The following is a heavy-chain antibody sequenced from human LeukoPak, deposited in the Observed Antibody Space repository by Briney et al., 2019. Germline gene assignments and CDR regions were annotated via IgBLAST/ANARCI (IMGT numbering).Heavy chain of an antibody. D-gene: IGHD5-18*01. CDR3: ARGGYIYGSFDN. CDR2: INPSGGSSGGST. Sequence: GASVKVSFKASGYSFTNYYLHWVRQAPGQGLEYMGIINPSGGSSGGSTTYAQKFQGRVTMTRDTSTSTVYMELSNLRSEDTAVYYCARGGYIYGSFDNWGQGTLVTVSS. CDR1: GYSFTNYY. J-gene: IGHJ4*02. V-gene: IGHV1-46*01.